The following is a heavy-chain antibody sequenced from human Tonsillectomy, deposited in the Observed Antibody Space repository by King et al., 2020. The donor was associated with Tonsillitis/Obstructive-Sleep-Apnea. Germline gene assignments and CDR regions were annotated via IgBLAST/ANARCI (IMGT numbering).Heavy chain of an antibody. CDR2: IYYSGST. J-gene: IGHJ5*02. CDR3: ARPSMVRGVINWFDP. V-gene: IGHV4-59*08. Sequence: VQLQESGPGLVKPSETLSLTCTVSGGSISSYYWSWIRQPPGKGLAWIGYIYYSGSTNYNPSLKSRVTISVDTSKNQFSLKLSSVTAADTAVYYCARPSMVRGVINWFDPWGQGTLVTVSS. CDR1: GGSISSYY. D-gene: IGHD3-10*01.